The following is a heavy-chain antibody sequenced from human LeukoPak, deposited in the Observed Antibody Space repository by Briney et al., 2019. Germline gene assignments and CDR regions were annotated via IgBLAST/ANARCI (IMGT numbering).Heavy chain of an antibody. CDR2: INPNSGAT. CDR1: GYTFTGCY. J-gene: IGHJ4*02. Sequence: GASVKVSCKASGYTFTGCYIHWVRQAPAQGLDWMGWINPNSGATYHAQNFQGRVTMTSDTSLSTAYMDLSRLRSDDTAVYYCARAYDTSGNLDYWGRGTLVTVSS. CDR3: ARAYDTSGNLDY. D-gene: IGHD3-22*01. V-gene: IGHV1-2*02.